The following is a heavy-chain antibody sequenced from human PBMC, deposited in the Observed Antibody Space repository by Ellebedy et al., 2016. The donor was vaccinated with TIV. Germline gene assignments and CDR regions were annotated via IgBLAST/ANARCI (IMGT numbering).Heavy chain of an antibody. CDR1: GGTFSSYA. J-gene: IGHJ6*02. V-gene: IGHV1-69*04. CDR2: IIPILGIA. CDR3: ARVRSESWIAVAGLEYYGMDV. D-gene: IGHD6-19*01. Sequence: ASVKVSCKASGGTFSSYAISWVRQAPGQGLEWMGRIIPILGIANYAQKFQGRVTITADKSTSTAYMELSSLRSEDTAVYYCARVRSESWIAVAGLEYYGMDVWGQGTTVTVSS.